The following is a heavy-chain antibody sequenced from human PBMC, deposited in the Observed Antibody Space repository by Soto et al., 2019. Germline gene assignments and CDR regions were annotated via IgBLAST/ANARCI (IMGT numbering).Heavy chain of an antibody. CDR1: GFTFSSYS. Sequence: EVQLVESGGGLVKPGGSLRLSCAASGFTFSSYSMNWVRQAPGKGLEWVSSISSSSSYIYYADSVKGRFTISRDNAKNSLYLQMNSLRAEDTAVYYCAREFYETKLTALNYYYGMDVWGQGTTVTVSS. J-gene: IGHJ6*02. V-gene: IGHV3-21*01. CDR2: ISSSSSYI. CDR3: AREFYETKLTALNYYYGMDV. D-gene: IGHD3-22*01.